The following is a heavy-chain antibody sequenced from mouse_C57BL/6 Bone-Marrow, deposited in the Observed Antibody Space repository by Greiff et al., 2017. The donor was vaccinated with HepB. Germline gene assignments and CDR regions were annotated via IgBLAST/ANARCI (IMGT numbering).Heavy chain of an antibody. CDR2: IDPETGGT. J-gene: IGHJ2*01. D-gene: IGHD3-1*01. CDR3: TRRATPGY. CDR1: GYTFTDYE. V-gene: IGHV1-15*01. Sequence: VQRVESGAELVRPGASVTLSCKASGYTFTDYEMHWVKQTPVHGLEWIGAIDPETGGTAYNQKFKGKAILTADKSSSTAYMELRSLTSEDSAVYYCTRRATPGYWGQGTTLTVSS.